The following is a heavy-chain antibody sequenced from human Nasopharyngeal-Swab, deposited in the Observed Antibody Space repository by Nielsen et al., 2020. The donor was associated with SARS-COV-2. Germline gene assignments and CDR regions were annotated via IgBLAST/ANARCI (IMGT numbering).Heavy chain of an antibody. CDR1: GGSFSAYY. CDR2: INHSGST. Sequence: SETLSLTCAVYGGSFSAYYWGWIRQPPGKGLEWIAEINHSGSTNYNPSLMSRVTLSVDTSMNQFSLELRSVTAADTAVYYCARGLSGIVPAPILGLGPYYYYYYMDVWGKGTTVTVSS. D-gene: IGHD2-2*01. J-gene: IGHJ6*03. CDR3: ARGLSGIVPAPILGLGPYYYYYYMDV. V-gene: IGHV4-34*01.